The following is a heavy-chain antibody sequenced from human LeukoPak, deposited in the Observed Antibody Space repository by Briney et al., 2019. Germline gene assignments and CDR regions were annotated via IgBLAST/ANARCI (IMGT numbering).Heavy chain of an antibody. CDR2: ISAYNGNT. D-gene: IGHD6-13*01. CDR3: ARTPIAAAGTIFDF. V-gene: IGHV1-18*04. CDR1: GYTFTIYG. Sequence: ASVKVSCKASGYTFTIYGISWVRQAPGQGLEWMGWISAYNGNTNYAQKLQGRVTMTTDTSTSTAYMELRSLRSDDTAVYYCARTPIAAAGTIFDFWGQGTLVTVSS. J-gene: IGHJ4*02.